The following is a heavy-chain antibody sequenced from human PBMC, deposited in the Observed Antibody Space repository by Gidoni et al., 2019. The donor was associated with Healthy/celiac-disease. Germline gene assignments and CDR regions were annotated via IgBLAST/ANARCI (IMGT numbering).Heavy chain of an antibody. CDR3: TRLSMYYGMDV. CDR2: IRSKANSYAT. D-gene: IGHD6-6*01. V-gene: IGHV3-73*01. CDR1: GFTFSGSA. Sequence: EVQLVESGGGLVQPGGSLKLSCAASGFTFSGSAMHWVRQASGKGLEWVGRIRSKANSYATAYAASVKGRFTISRDDSKNTAYLQMNSLKTEDTAVYYCTRLSMYYGMDVWGQGTTVTVSS. J-gene: IGHJ6*02.